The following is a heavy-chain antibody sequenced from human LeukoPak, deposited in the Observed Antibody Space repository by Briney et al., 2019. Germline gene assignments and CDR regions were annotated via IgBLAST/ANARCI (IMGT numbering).Heavy chain of an antibody. CDR2: ISSSSSTI. CDR1: GFTLSNSS. CDR3: ARRDWNYEDHDAFDI. Sequence: PGGSLRLSCAASGFTLSNSSMNWVRQAPGKGLEWISYISSSSSTIKYADSVKGRFTISRDNSKNTLYLQMNSLRAEDTAVYYCARRDWNYEDHDAFDIWGQGTMVTVSS. D-gene: IGHD1-7*01. V-gene: IGHV3-48*01. J-gene: IGHJ3*02.